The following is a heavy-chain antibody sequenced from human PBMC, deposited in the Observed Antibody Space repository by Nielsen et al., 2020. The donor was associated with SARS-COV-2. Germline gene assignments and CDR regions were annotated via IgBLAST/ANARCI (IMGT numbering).Heavy chain of an antibody. CDR2: ISWNSGSI. CDR3: AKAGGSGYDWMSDY. J-gene: IGHJ4*02. D-gene: IGHD5-12*01. Sequence: SLKISCAASGFTFDDYAMHWVRQAPGKGLEWVSGISWNSGSIGYADSVKGRFTISRDNAKNSLYLQMNSLRAEDTALYYCAKAGGSGYDWMSDYWGQGTLVTVSS. CDR1: GFTFDDYA. V-gene: IGHV3-9*01.